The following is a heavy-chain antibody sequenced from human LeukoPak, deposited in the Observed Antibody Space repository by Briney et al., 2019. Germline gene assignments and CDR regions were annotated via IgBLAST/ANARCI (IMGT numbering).Heavy chain of an antibody. CDR3: AKSEGGASLDYYYGMDV. Sequence: GGSLRLSCAASGFTFSSYGMHWVRQAPGKGLEWVAVISYDGSNKYYADSVKGRFTISRDNSKNTLYLQMNSLRAEDTAVYYCAKSEGGASLDYYYGMDVWGQGTTVTVSS. V-gene: IGHV3-30*18. CDR2: ISYDGSNK. CDR1: GFTFSSYG. D-gene: IGHD1-26*01. J-gene: IGHJ6*02.